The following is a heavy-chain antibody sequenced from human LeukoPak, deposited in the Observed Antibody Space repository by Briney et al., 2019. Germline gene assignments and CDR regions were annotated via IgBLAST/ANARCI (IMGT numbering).Heavy chain of an antibody. CDR3: ATAPGSYYMDV. V-gene: IGHV1-24*01. D-gene: IGHD6-25*01. J-gene: IGHJ6*03. Sequence: ASVKVSCKVSGYTLTESSMHLVRQAPGKGLEWMGGFDPEDGETIYAQKFQGRVTTTEDTSTDTAYMELSSLRSEDTAVYYCATAPGSYYMDVWGKGTTVTVSS. CDR1: GYTLTESS. CDR2: FDPEDGET.